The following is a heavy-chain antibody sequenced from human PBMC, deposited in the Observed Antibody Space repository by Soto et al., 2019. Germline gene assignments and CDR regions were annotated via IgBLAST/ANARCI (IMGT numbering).Heavy chain of an antibody. CDR1: GGSMNSYY. CDR2: IFYSGST. V-gene: IGHV4-59*08. D-gene: IGHD4-17*01. J-gene: IGHJ4*02. CDR3: ARGTTPNHY. Sequence: QVQLQESGPGLVKPSETLSLTCTVSGGSMNSYYWSWIRQPPGKGLGWMGYIFYSGSTNYNPSLKSRVSISIDRSKNQFSLRLSSVTAADTAVYYCARGTTPNHYWGQGTLVTVSS.